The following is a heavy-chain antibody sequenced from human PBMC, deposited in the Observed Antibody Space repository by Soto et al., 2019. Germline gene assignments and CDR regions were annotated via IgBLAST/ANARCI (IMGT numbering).Heavy chain of an antibody. J-gene: IGHJ6*02. CDR3: ARHRFCDCNGCYPYGMYV. D-gene: IGHD2-2*01. Sequence: PGEALKISGERSGCSSTSGTICWVRSMPGKGLEWMGIICRGDSDTRYSPSFQGQVTISADKSISTAYLQWSSLKASDSAMYYCARHRFCDCNGCYPYGMYVRAQGTTVPVSS. CDR2: ICRGDSDT. V-gene: IGHV5-51*01. CDR1: GCSSTSGT.